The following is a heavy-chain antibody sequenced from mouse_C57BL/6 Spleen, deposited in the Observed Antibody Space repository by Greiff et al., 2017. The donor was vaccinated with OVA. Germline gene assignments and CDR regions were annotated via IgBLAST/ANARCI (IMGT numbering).Heavy chain of an antibody. CDR2: INPNNGGT. V-gene: IGHV1-18*01. D-gene: IGHD1-1*01. Sequence: EVQLQQSGPELVKPGASVKIPCKASGYTFTDYNMDWVKQSHGKSLEWIGDINPNNGGTIYNQKFTGKATLTVDKSSSTDDMESRSLTSEDTAVYYCARSEGSTHWYFDVWGTGTTVTVSS. J-gene: IGHJ1*03. CDR1: GYTFTDYN. CDR3: ARSEGSTHWYFDV.